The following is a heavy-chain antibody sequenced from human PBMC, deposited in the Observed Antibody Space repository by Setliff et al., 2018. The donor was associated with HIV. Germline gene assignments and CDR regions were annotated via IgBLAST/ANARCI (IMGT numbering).Heavy chain of an antibody. D-gene: IGHD2-15*01. V-gene: IGHV4-61*02. J-gene: IGHJ6*02. CDR3: ARGWYYYYFGVDV. CDR1: GGSISSETFS. CDR2: IYTSGST. Sequence: SETLSLTCTVSGGSISSETFSWNWIRQPAGKGLEWIGRIYTSGSTDYNPSLKSRVTMSVDTSKNQFSLKLSSVTAADTAVYYCARGWYYYYFGVDVWGQGTTVTVSS.